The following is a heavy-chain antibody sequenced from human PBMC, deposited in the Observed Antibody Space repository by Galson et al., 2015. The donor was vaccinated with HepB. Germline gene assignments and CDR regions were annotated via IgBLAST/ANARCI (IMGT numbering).Heavy chain of an antibody. J-gene: IGHJ4*02. CDR1: GFTFSSYA. CDR2: ISGSGGSP. D-gene: IGHD5-12*01. CDR3: AKGYDLYGPFDY. V-gene: IGHV3-23*01. Sequence: SLRLSCAASGFTFSSYAMSWVRQAPGKGLEWVSAISGSGGSPYYADSVKGRFTISRDNSKNTLYLQMNSLRAEDTAVYYCAKGYDLYGPFDYWGQGTLVTVSS.